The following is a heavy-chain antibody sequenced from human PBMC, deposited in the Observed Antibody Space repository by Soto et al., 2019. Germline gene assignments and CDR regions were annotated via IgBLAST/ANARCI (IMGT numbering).Heavy chain of an antibody. D-gene: IGHD3-22*01. Sequence: EVHLLESGGALVQPGGSLTLSCAASVFSFSDCAMSWVRQAPGKGLEWVSSISRTGDSAYYADSVKGRFAISRDRSKNRLSLQMNSLRVEDTAVYYCAKGPDGSGYYHNWFDSWGQGTLITVSS. CDR3: AKGPDGSGYYHNWFDS. CDR1: VFSFSDCA. J-gene: IGHJ5*01. CDR2: ISRTGDSA. V-gene: IGHV3-23*01.